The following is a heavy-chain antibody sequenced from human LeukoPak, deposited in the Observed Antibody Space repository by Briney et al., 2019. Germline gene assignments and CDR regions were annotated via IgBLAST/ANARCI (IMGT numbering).Heavy chain of an antibody. CDR2: IKKDGSEK. CDR1: GFSFSSCW. D-gene: IGHD3-16*01. V-gene: IGHV3-7*01. CDR3: AKTAYTGISYYYYMDV. J-gene: IGHJ6*03. Sequence: GGSLRLSCAASGFSFSSCWMTWVRQAPGKGLEWVANIKKDGSEKYYVDSVKGRFTISRDNAKNSLSLQMNSLRAEDTAVYYCAKTAYTGISYYYYMDVWGKGTTVTVSS.